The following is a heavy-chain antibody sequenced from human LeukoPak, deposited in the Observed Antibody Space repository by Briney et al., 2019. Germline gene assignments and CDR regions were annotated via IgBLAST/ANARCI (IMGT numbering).Heavy chain of an antibody. CDR3: ARDHWSPPSY. CDR1: GFTFSSYA. J-gene: IGHJ4*02. Sequence: GRSLRLSCAASGFTFSSYAMHWVRQAPGKGLEWVAVISYDGSNKYYADSVKGRFTISRDNSKNTLYLQMNSLRAEDTAVYYCARDHWSPPSYWGQGTLVTVSS. V-gene: IGHV3-30*04. CDR2: ISYDGSNK. D-gene: IGHD2-8*02.